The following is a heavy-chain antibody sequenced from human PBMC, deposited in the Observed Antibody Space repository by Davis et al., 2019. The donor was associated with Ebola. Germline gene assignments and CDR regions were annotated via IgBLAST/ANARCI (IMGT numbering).Heavy chain of an antibody. CDR2: IIPVYGTT. Sequence: SVKVSCKASGGTFSSYSISWVRQAPGQGLEWMGAIIPVYGTTTYAQAFQDRVTMTADESTSTAYMELRSLRSDDTAVYYCARVPVYVWGSYRDDYFDYWGQGTLVTVSS. V-gene: IGHV1-69*13. CDR1: GGTFSSYS. CDR3: ARVPVYVWGSYRDDYFDY. D-gene: IGHD3-16*02. J-gene: IGHJ4*02.